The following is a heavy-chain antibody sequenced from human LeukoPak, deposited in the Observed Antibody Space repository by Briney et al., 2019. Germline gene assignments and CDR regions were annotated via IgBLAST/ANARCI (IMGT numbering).Heavy chain of an antibody. J-gene: IGHJ6*02. CDR3: ARGYCSRGSCTYYYYYYGIDV. CDR1: GGSFSGYY. D-gene: IGHD2-15*01. CDR2: INHSGST. V-gene: IGHV4-34*01. Sequence: SETLSLTCAVYGGSFSGYYWSWIRQPPGKGLEWIGEINHSGSTNYNPSLKSRVTISVDTSKNQFSLKLSSVTAADTAVYYCARGYCSRGSCTYYYYYYGIDVWGQGTTVTVSS.